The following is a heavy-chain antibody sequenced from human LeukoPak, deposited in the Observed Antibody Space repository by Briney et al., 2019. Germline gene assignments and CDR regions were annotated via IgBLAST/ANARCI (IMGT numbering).Heavy chain of an antibody. CDR2: IYSGGYT. D-gene: IGHD1-14*01. J-gene: IGHJ6*04. Sequence: GGSLRLSCAASGFFVSGNYMSWVRQAPGKGLELVSFIYSGGYTHYADSVKGRFTISRDNSKNTLYLQMNSLRAEDTAVYYCAKTPIGNQPGGDVWGKGTTVTVSS. CDR3: AKTPIGNQPGGDV. CDR1: GFFVSGNY. V-gene: IGHV3-53*01.